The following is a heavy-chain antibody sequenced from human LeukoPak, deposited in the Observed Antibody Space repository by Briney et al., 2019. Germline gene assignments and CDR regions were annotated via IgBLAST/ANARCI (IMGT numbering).Heavy chain of an antibody. Sequence: ASVKVSFKSSGYTLSDYYMHWVRKAPAQGLEWMGWINPNSGGTKYAKRFEGRVAMTRDTYISTAYMALSRLRSDETAVDYYAGSTESRSDHDPWGQGTLVTVSS. J-gene: IGHJ5*02. CDR1: GYTLSDYY. CDR2: INPNSGGT. V-gene: IGHV1-2*02. D-gene: IGHD2-2*01. CDR3: AGSTESRSDHDP.